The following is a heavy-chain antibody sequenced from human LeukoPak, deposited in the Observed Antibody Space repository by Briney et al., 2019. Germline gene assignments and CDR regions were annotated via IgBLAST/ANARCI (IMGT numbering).Heavy chain of an antibody. CDR3: ASTSYDYFDY. J-gene: IGHJ4*02. Sequence: GGSLRLSCAASGFTFSSYSMNWVRQAPGKGLEGVSYISSSSSTIYYADSVKGRFTISRDNAENSLYLQMNSLRAEDTAVYYCASTSYDYFDYWGQGTLVTVSS. V-gene: IGHV3-48*04. CDR2: ISSSSSTI. CDR1: GFTFSSYS. D-gene: IGHD1-26*01.